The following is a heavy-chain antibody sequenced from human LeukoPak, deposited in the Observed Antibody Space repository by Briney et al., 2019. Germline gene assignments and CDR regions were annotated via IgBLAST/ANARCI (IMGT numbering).Heavy chain of an antibody. CDR3: ARARHDYGGNSELYYYYYYMDV. Sequence: PSETLSLTCTASGGSISSYYWSWIRQPPGKGLEWIGYIYYSGSTNYNPSLKSRVTISVDTSKNQFSLKLSSVTAADTAVYYCARARHDYGGNSELYYYYYYMDVWGKGTTVTISS. CDR1: GGSISSYY. D-gene: IGHD4-23*01. V-gene: IGHV4-59*01. J-gene: IGHJ6*03. CDR2: IYYSGST.